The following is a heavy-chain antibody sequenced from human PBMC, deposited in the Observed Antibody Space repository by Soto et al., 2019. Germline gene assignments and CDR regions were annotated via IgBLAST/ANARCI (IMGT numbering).Heavy chain of an antibody. CDR2: IYYSGST. CDR3: ARHRARNWFDP. Sequence: PSETLSLNCLVSGGSIRSSSYYGGWIRQPPGKGLEWIGSIYYSGSTYYNPSLKSRVTISVDTSKNQFSLKLSSVTAGDTGVFYCARHRARNWFDPWGQGTLVTVSS. CDR1: GGSIRSSSYY. D-gene: IGHD6-6*01. V-gene: IGHV4-39*01. J-gene: IGHJ5*02.